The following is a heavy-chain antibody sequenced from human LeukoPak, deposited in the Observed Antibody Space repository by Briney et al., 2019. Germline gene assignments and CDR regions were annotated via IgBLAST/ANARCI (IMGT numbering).Heavy chain of an antibody. J-gene: IGHJ4*02. CDR1: GGSIGSYY. V-gene: IGHV4-59*01. D-gene: IGHD3-22*01. CDR2: IYYSGST. CDR3: ARDRSDGSGYYGYYFDY. Sequence: SETLSLTCIVSGGSIGSYYWSWIRQPPGKGLEWIGHIYYSGSTDYNPSLRSRVTISVDTSKSQFSLRLSSVTAADPAVYYCARDRSDGSGYYGYYFDYWGQGTLVSVSS.